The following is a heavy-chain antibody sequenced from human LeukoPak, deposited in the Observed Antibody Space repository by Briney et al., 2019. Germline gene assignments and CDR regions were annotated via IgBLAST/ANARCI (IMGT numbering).Heavy chain of an antibody. CDR2: IRYDGSNK. CDR1: GVTFSSYG. D-gene: IGHD2-2*02. Sequence: GGSLRLSCAASGVTFSSYGMHWVRQAPGKGLEWVAFIRYDGSNKYYADSVKGRFTISRDNSKNTLYLQMNSPRAEDTAVYYCAKDWAGCSSTSCYKETDYWGQGTLVTVSS. V-gene: IGHV3-30*02. CDR3: AKDWAGCSSTSCYKETDY. J-gene: IGHJ4*02.